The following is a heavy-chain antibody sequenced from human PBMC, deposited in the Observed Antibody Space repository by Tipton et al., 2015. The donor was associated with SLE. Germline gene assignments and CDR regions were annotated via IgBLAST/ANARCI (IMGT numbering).Heavy chain of an antibody. Sequence: SLRLSCAASGFTVSSNYMSWVRQAPGEGLEWVAVISYDGSNKYYADSVKGRFTISRDNSKNTLYLQMNSLRAEDTAVYYCAEAVSLRDAFDIWGQGTMVTVSS. CDR3: AEAVSLRDAFDI. J-gene: IGHJ3*02. V-gene: IGHV3-30*03. CDR1: GFTVSSNY. D-gene: IGHD6-19*01. CDR2: ISYDGSNK.